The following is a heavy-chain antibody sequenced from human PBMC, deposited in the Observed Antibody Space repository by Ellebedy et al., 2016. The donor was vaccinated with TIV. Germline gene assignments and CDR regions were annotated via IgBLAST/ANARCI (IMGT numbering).Heavy chain of an antibody. CDR3: AKDFNPVTHLVHGMDV. Sequence: GGSLRLSCAASGFTFSIYAMSWVRQAPGKGLEWVSAISSGGSTTYYADSVKGRFTISRDNSKDTLYLQVSSLRVEDTAIYYCAKDFNPVTHLVHGMDVWGQGTTVTVSS. V-gene: IGHV3-23*01. CDR2: ISSGGSTT. J-gene: IGHJ6*02. CDR1: GFTFSIYA. D-gene: IGHD2-8*02.